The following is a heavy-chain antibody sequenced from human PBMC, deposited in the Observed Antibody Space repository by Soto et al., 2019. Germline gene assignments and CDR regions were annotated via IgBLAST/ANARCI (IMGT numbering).Heavy chain of an antibody. V-gene: IGHV1-69*08. CDR2: IIPILGIA. CDR1: GGTFSSYT. J-gene: IGHJ6*02. CDR3: AREVTGSGSYYYYGMDV. D-gene: IGHD1-26*01. Sequence: QVQLVQSGAEVKKPGSSVKVSCKASGGTFSSYTISWVRQAPGQGLEWMGRIIPILGIANYAQKFQGRVTITADKSTSPAYMELSSLRSEDTAVYYCAREVTGSGSYYYYGMDVWGQGTTVTVSS.